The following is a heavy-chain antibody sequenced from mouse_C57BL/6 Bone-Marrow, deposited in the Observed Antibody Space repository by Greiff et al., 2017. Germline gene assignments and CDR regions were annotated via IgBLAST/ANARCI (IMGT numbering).Heavy chain of an antibody. CDR2: IDPANGNT. Sequence: VQLKESVAELVRPGASVKLSCTASGFNIKNTYMHWVKQRPEQGLEWIGRIDPANGNTKYAPKFQGKATITADTSSNTAYLQLSSLTSEDTAIYYCAHDSNYFAWFAYWGQGTLVTVSA. CDR1: GFNIKNTY. V-gene: IGHV14-3*01. J-gene: IGHJ3*01. D-gene: IGHD2-5*01. CDR3: AHDSNYFAWFAY.